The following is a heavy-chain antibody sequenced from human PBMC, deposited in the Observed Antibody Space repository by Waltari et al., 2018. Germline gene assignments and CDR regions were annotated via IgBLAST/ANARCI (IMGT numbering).Heavy chain of an antibody. J-gene: IGHJ6*03. CDR2: IYYSGST. Sequence: QVQLQESGPGLVKPSETLSLTCTVSGGSISSHYWSWIRQPPGKGLEWIGYIYYSGSTNYSPSLKSRVTISVDTSKNQFSLKLSSVTAADTAVYYCARRRSYYYYYMDVWGKGTTVTVSS. CDR3: ARRRSYYYYYMDV. V-gene: IGHV4-59*11. CDR1: GGSISSHY.